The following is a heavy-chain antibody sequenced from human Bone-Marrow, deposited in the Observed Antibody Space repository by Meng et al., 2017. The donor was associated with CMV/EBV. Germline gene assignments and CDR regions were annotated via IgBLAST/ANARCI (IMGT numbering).Heavy chain of an antibody. V-gene: IGHV4-34*01. CDR1: GGSFSGYY. Sequence: GGSFSGYYWSWIRQPPGKGLEWIGEINHSGSTNYNPSLKSRVTISVDTSKNQFSLKLSSVTAADTAVYYCARGGCCSTSCYYNWFDPWGQGTLVTVSS. J-gene: IGHJ5*02. D-gene: IGHD2-2*01. CDR3: ARGGCCSTSCYYNWFDP. CDR2: INHSGST.